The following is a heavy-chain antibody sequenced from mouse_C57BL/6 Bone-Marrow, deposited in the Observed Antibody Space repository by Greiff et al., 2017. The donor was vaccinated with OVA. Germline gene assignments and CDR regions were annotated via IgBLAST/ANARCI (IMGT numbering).Heavy chain of an antibody. CDR3: ARSALYYYGSSYAMDY. J-gene: IGHJ4*01. CDR2: IWWDDDK. V-gene: IGHV8-8*01. CDR1: GFSLSTFGMG. D-gene: IGHD1-1*01. Sequence: QVQLKESGPGILQPSQTLSLTCSFSGFSLSTFGMGVGWIRQPSGKGLEWLAHIWWDDDKYYNPALKSRLTISKDTSKNQVFLKIANVDTADTATYYCARSALYYYGSSYAMDYWGQGTSVTVSS.